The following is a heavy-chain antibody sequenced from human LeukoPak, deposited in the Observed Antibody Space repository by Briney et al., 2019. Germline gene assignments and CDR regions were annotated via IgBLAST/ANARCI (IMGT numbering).Heavy chain of an antibody. V-gene: IGHV4-39*07. CDR3: AKVSQNMDV. Sequence: PSETLSLTCTVSGVSISSSNYYWGWIRQPPGKGLEWIGSIYSDGSTYYNPSLRSRVTISVDTSKNQFSLKLSSVTAADTAVYYCAKVSQNMDVWGKGTTVTVSS. J-gene: IGHJ6*03. CDR2: IYSDGST. CDR1: GVSISSSNYY.